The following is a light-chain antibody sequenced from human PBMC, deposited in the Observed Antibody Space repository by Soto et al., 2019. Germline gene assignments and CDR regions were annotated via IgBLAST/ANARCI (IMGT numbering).Light chain of an antibody. V-gene: IGLV2-14*01. J-gene: IGLJ3*02. Sequence: QSALTQPASVSGSPGQSITISCTGTSSDVGGYNHVSWYQQHPGKAPKLMIYEVSNRPSGVPNRFSGSKSGTTASLTITGLQAEDEADYYCSSYTSSSTRVFGGGTKLTVL. CDR3: SSYTSSSTRV. CDR1: SSDVGGYNH. CDR2: EVS.